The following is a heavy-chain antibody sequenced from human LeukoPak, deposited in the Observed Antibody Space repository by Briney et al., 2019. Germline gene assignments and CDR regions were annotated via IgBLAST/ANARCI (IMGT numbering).Heavy chain of an antibody. CDR3: AREPVTTGFDL. Sequence: GGSLRLSCSGSGFSFDTYSMNWVRQAPGRGLEWISYISTRALTIHYADSVKGRFTISRDNANNLLYLQMNSLRAEDTAVYYCAREPVTTGFDLWGQGTLVTVSS. D-gene: IGHD4-17*01. CDR2: ISTRALTI. J-gene: IGHJ5*02. CDR1: GFSFDTYS. V-gene: IGHV3-48*01.